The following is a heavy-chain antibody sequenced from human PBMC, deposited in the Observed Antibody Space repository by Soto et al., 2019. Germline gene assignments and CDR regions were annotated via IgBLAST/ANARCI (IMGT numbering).Heavy chain of an antibody. CDR3: ATIGDDEDGHHYSYGMDV. D-gene: IGHD4-17*01. CDR1: GFTLSSYN. Sequence: EVQLVESGGGLVKPGGSLRLSCAASGFTLSSYNMNWVRQAPGKGLEWVSSISSSSSYIYYADSVRGRFTISRDNAKSSLYLQMNSLRAEDTAVYYCATIGDDEDGHHYSYGMDVWGQGTTVTVSS. CDR2: ISSSSSYI. J-gene: IGHJ6*02. V-gene: IGHV3-21*01.